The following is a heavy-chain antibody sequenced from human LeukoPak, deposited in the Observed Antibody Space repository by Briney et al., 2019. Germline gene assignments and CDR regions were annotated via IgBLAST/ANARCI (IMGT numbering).Heavy chain of an antibody. D-gene: IGHD3-22*01. V-gene: IGHV4-39*07. CDR2: LYYSGSS. CDR3: ANLGPYYYDGSGYWNWSDP. J-gene: IGHJ5*02. Sequence: PSETLSLTCTVSGGSISSSSYCWGWIRQPPGKGLEWIGTLYYSGSSSYHPSLKSRVTISVDTSKNQLSLKLTSVTAADTAVYYCANLGPYYYDGSGYWNWSDPWGQGTLVTVSS. CDR1: GGSISSSSYC.